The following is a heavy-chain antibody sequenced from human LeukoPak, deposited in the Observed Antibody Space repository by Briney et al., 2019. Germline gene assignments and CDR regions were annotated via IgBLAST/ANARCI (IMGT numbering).Heavy chain of an antibody. V-gene: IGHV4-59*06. Sequence: PSETLSLTCTVSGGSISSYYWSRIRQHPGKGLEWIGYIYYSGSTYYNPSLKSRVTISVDTSKNQFSLKLSSVTAADTAVYYCARLGDCGGDCYSHYFDYWGQGTLVTVSS. D-gene: IGHD2-21*02. J-gene: IGHJ4*02. CDR2: IYYSGST. CDR3: ARLGDCGGDCYSHYFDY. CDR1: GGSISSYY.